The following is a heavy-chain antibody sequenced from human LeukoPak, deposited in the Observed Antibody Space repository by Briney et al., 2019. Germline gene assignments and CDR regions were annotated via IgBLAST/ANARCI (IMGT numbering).Heavy chain of an antibody. D-gene: IGHD3-9*01. J-gene: IGHJ4*02. Sequence: GESLKISCKGSGYSFTSYWIGWVRQMPGKGLEWMGIIYPGDSDTRYSPSFQGQVTISADKSISTAYLQWSSLKASDTAMYYCAITSSSYYDILTGYYPRWGQGTLATVSS. V-gene: IGHV5-51*01. CDR3: AITSSSYYDILTGYYPR. CDR2: IYPGDSDT. CDR1: GYSFTSYW.